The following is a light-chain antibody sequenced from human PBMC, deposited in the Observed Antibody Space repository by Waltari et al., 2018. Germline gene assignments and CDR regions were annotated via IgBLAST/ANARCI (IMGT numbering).Light chain of an antibody. V-gene: IGLV2-23*02. Sequence: QSALTQPAAVSGSPGQSVTIPCTGASSGIGRYDIVPWYQQHPGNAPKLVISDVSKRPSGVSDRFSGSKSGDTASLTISGLQFEDEADYYCCSYAGNYVWVFGGGTRLTVL. CDR1: SSGIGRYDI. CDR2: DVS. J-gene: IGLJ3*02. CDR3: CSYAGNYVWV.